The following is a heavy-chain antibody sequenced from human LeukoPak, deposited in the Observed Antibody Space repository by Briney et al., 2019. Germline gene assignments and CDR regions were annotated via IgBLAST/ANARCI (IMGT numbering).Heavy chain of an antibody. Sequence: GGSLRLSCAASGLTFSTYAMRWIRQAPGKGLEWVSSIGGGGTTSYADSVKGRFTISRDLSKNTLYLQMSSLRAEDTAVYYCAKKLRSLGGATPFDYWGQGTLVTVSS. D-gene: IGHD1-26*01. CDR3: AKKLRSLGGATPFDY. CDR2: IGGGGTT. CDR1: GLTFSTYA. V-gene: IGHV3-23*01. J-gene: IGHJ4*02.